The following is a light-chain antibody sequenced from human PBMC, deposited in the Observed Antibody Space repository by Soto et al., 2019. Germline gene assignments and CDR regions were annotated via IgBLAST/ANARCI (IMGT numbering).Light chain of an antibody. CDR1: QSVSGY. J-gene: IGKJ1*01. CDR3: QQRSSWPWT. V-gene: IGKV3-11*01. Sequence: EIVLTQSPATLSLSPGERATLSCRASQSVSGYLAWYQQKPGQAPRLLIYDASNRATGVPARFSGSGSGTDFTLPVSSLEPEDFAVYYCQQRSSWPWTFGQGTKVQI. CDR2: DAS.